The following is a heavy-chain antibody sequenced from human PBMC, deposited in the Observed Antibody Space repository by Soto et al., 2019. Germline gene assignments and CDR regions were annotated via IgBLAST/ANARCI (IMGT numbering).Heavy chain of an antibody. V-gene: IGHV3-23*01. CDR3: AKDLSLNGGNTNGYYDY. CDR2: ISGGGETT. CDR1: GFTFSNYA. J-gene: IGHJ4*02. Sequence: GGSLRLSCAASGFTFSNYAMSWVRQAPGSGLECVSVISGGGETTYYANSVKGRFTISRDNSKNTLYLQMSSLRAEDTALYFCAKDLSLNGGNTNGYYDYWGQGTRVTVSS. D-gene: IGHD2-15*01.